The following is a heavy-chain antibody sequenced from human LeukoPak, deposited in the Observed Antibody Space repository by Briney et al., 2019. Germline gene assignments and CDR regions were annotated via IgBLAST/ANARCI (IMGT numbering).Heavy chain of an antibody. D-gene: IGHD3-16*02. V-gene: IGHV4-39*01. CDR2: IYYSGST. Sequence: PSETLSLTCTVSGGSISSSSYYWGWIRQPPGKGLEWIGSIYYSGSTYYNPSLKSRVTISVDTSKNQFSLKLSSVTAADTAVYYCARGPGYDYVWGSYRSPRYFDYWGQGTLVTVSS. J-gene: IGHJ4*02. CDR1: GGSISSSSYY. CDR3: ARGPGYDYVWGSYRSPRYFDY.